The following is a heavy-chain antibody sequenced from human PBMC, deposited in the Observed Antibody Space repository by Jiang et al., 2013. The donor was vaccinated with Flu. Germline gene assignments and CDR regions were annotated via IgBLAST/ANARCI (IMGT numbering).Heavy chain of an antibody. CDR2: TYYRSKWYN. Sequence: NWIRQSHREALSAGRTYYRSKWYNDYAVSVKSRITINPDTSKNQFSLQLNSVTPEDTAVYYCARRGSGWQFDYWGQGTLVTVSS. V-gene: IGHV6-1*01. CDR3: ARRGSGWQFDY. D-gene: IGHD6-19*01. J-gene: IGHJ4*02.